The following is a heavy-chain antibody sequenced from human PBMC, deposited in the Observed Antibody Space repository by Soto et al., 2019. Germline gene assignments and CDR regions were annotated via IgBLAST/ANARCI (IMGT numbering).Heavy chain of an antibody. V-gene: IGHV1-2*02. D-gene: IGHD1-1*01. Sequence: QVQLVQSGAEVKKPGSSVKVSCKASGGTFGSHGIAWVRQAPGQGLEWMGWINPNNGATHYGLSFQGRVTMTRDTSISTAYMELSSLRSDDTAVYYCASHDPGARFDPWGQGTLVIVSS. CDR3: ASHDPGARFDP. J-gene: IGHJ5*02. CDR1: GGTFGSHG. CDR2: INPNNGAT.